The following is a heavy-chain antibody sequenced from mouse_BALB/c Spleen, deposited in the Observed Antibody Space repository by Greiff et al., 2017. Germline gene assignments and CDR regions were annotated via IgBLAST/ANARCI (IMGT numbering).Heavy chain of an antibody. CDR1: GFNIKDYY. CDR2: IDPENGDT. V-gene: IGHV14-4*02. D-gene: IGHD1-1*01. J-gene: IGHJ2*01. Sequence: VQLQQSGAELVRSGASVKLSCTASGFNIKDYYMHWVKQRPEQGLEWIGWIDPENGDTEYAPKFQGKATMTADTSSNTAYLQLSSLTSEDTAVYYCNAWVTTEGAGDYWGQGTTLTVSS. CDR3: NAWVTTEGAGDY.